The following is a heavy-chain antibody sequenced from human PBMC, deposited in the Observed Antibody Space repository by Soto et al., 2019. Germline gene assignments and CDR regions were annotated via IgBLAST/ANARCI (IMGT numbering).Heavy chain of an antibody. CDR3: AKGDYYYDNSAYYG. CDR2: ISGSGVST. J-gene: IGHJ4*02. D-gene: IGHD3-22*01. V-gene: IGHV3-23*01. CDR1: GITFSSYA. Sequence: GSLRLSCAASGITFSSYAMSWVRQAPGKGLEWVSGISGSGVSTYYADSVKGRFTISRDNSKNTLYLQMNSLRAEDSAVYYCAKGDYYYDNSAYYGWGQGTLVTVS.